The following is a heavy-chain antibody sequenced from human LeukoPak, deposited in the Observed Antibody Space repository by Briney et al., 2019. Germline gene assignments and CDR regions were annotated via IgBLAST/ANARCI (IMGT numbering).Heavy chain of an antibody. D-gene: IGHD3-22*01. Sequence: GGSLRLSCAASGFTVSSYAMSWVRQAPGKGLEWVSTISAGGGSTYYADSVKGRFTISRDNSKNTLYLQMNSLRAEDTAVYYCAKAAYYDHSGYLGTWGQGTLVTVSS. CDR3: AKAAYYDHSGYLGT. J-gene: IGHJ5*02. CDR2: ISAGGGST. CDR1: GFTVSSYA. V-gene: IGHV3-23*01.